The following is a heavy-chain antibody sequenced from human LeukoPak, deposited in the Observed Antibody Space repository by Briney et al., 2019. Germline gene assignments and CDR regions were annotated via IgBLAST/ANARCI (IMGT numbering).Heavy chain of an antibody. Sequence: GRSLRLSCAASGFTFSSYGMHWVRQAPGKGLEWVAVISYDGSNKYYADSVKGRFTISRDNSKNTLYLQMNSLRAEDTAVYYCAKDRRLGRQIYYFDYWGQGTLVTVSS. CDR2: ISYDGSNK. J-gene: IGHJ4*02. D-gene: IGHD6-19*01. V-gene: IGHV3-30*18. CDR1: GFTFSSYG. CDR3: AKDRRLGRQIYYFDY.